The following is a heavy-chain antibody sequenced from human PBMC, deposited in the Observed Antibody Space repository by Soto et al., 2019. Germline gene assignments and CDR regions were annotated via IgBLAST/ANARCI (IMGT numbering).Heavy chain of an antibody. CDR3: AREVTASIDY. V-gene: IGHV3-48*01. Sequence: GGSLRLSCAASGFTFSSYGMNWVRQAPGKGLEWVSFISSSSSTIYYADSVKGRFTISRDNAKNSLYLQMNSLRAEDTAVYYCAREVTASIDYWGQGTLVTVSS. J-gene: IGHJ4*02. D-gene: IGHD2-21*02. CDR1: GFTFSSYG. CDR2: ISSSSSTI.